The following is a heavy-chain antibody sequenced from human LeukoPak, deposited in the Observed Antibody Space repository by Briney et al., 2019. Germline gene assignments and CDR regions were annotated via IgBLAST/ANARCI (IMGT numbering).Heavy chain of an antibody. CDR1: GFTFSSYA. D-gene: IGHD6-13*01. V-gene: IGHV3-23*01. CDR3: AKDSAECRSWHYYFAY. CDR2: ITASGAGT. Sequence: GGSLRLSCAASGFTFSSYAMSWVRQAPGRGLEWVSAITASGAGTYYADSVKGRFTISRDNSNNTLYLQKNSQSADDTAVYYCAKDSAECRSWHYYFAYWGQGTLVRVSS. J-gene: IGHJ4*02.